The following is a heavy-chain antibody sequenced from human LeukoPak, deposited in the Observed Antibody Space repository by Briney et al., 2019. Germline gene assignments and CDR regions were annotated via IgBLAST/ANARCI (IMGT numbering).Heavy chain of an antibody. CDR3: ARDSYDFWSGYYRNWFDP. D-gene: IGHD3-3*01. J-gene: IGHJ5*02. CDR2: INPNSGGT. V-gene: IGHV1-2*02. CDR1: GYTFTGYY. Sequence: ASVKVSCXASGYTFTGYYMHWVRQAPGQGLEWMGWINPNSGGTNYAQKFQGRVTMTRDTSISTAYMELSRLRSDDTAVYYCARDSYDFWSGYYRNWFDPWGQGTLVTVSS.